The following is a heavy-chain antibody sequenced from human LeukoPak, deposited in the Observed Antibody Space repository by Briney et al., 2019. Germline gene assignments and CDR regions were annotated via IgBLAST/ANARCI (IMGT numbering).Heavy chain of an antibody. CDR3: AREVLELPLACDY. CDR1: GGSISSSSYY. D-gene: IGHD1-7*01. J-gene: IGHJ4*02. CDR2: IYYSGST. Sequence: SETLSLTCTVSGGSISSSSYYWGWIRQPPGKGLEWIGSIYYSGSTYYNPSLKSRVTISVDTSKNQFSLKLSSVTTADTAVYYCAREVLELPLACDYGARETRDPVST. V-gene: IGHV4-39*07.